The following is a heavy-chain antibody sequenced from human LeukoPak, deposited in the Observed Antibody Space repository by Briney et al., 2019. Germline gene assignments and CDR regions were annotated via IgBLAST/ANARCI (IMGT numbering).Heavy chain of an antibody. Sequence: PGGSLRLSCAASGFTFSSYGMHWVRQAPGKGLEWVAFIRYDGSNKYYADSVKGRFTISRDNSKNTLYLQMNSLRAEDTAVYYSARRSGHCSSTSCIDYWGQGTLVTVSS. CDR1: GFTFSSYG. V-gene: IGHV3-30*02. D-gene: IGHD2-2*03. J-gene: IGHJ4*02. CDR3: ARRSGHCSSTSCIDY. CDR2: IRYDGSNK.